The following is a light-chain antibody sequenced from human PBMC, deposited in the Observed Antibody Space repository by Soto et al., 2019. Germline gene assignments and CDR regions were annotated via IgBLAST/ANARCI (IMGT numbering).Light chain of an antibody. CDR2: SAS. Sequence: EIVMTQSPATLSVSPGERATLSCRASQSVSNNLAWYQQKPGQAPRLLIYSASTRATGIPARFSGSGSGTDFTITISRLQSEAFAVYYWQQYNNLPRTFGHGTKVEIK. CDR3: QQYNNLPRT. J-gene: IGKJ1*01. CDR1: QSVSNN. V-gene: IGKV3-15*01.